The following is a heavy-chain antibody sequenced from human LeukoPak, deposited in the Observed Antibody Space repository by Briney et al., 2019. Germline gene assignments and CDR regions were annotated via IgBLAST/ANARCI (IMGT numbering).Heavy chain of an antibody. D-gene: IGHD2-15*01. J-gene: IGHJ5*02. V-gene: IGHV4-34*01. Sequence: PSRTLSLTCAVYGGSFSVYSWSWISQPPGEGLGWIGEINHSVSTTYNPSLKSGVTISVDTSTNQFSRRWSSVTAADTPLFYCARGPCRNSRVAASGWFDPWGEGTMVTDSS. CDR3: ARGPCRNSRVAASGWFDP. CDR1: GGSFSVYS. CDR2: INHSVST.